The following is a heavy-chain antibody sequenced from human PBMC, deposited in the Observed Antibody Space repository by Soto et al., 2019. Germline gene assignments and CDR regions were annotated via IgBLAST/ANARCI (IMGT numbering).Heavy chain of an antibody. D-gene: IGHD5-18*01. CDR1: GFTFDVYA. CDR2: ISWNSGSI. J-gene: IGHJ3*02. CDR3: AKAYSYSMAGDAFDI. V-gene: IGHV3-9*01. Sequence: GGSLRLSCAASGFTFDVYAMHWVRQAAGKGLEWVSRISWNSGSIGYADSVKGRFTISRDNAKNSLYLQMNSLRAEDTALYYCAKAYSYSMAGDAFDIWGQGTMVTVSS.